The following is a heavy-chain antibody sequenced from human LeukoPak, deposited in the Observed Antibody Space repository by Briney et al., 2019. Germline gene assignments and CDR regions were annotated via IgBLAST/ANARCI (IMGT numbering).Heavy chain of an antibody. Sequence: SETLSLTCTVSGGSINTYYWSWIRQPAGKGLEWIGRIYSSGTTRYNPSLKSRVTMSVDTSKNQFSLKLSSVTAADTAVYYCARVGPLAGVVAGTNYWGQGTLVTVSS. CDR1: GGSINTYY. D-gene: IGHD6-19*01. V-gene: IGHV4-4*07. CDR2: IYSSGTT. J-gene: IGHJ4*02. CDR3: ARVGPLAGVVAGTNY.